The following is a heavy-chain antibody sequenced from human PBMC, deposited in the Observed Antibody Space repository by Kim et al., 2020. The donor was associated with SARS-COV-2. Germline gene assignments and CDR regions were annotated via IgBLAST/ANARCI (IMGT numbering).Heavy chain of an antibody. V-gene: IGHV4-59*01. J-gene: IGHJ4*02. CDR2: IYYSGST. Sequence: SETLSLTCTVSGGSISSYYWSWIRQPPGKGLEWIGYIYYSGSTNYNPSLKSRVTISVDTSKNQFSLKLSSVTAADTAVYYCARGEYSYGYRNNLLFFDYWGQGTLVTVSS. CDR1: GGSISSYY. CDR3: ARGEYSYGYRNNLLFFDY. D-gene: IGHD5-18*01.